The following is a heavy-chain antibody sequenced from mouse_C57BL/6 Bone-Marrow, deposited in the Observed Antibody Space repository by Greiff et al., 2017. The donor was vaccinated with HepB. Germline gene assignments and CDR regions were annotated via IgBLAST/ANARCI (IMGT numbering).Heavy chain of an antibody. CDR2: ISNGSGST. J-gene: IGHJ4*01. D-gene: IGHD2-1*01. CDR3: ATIYYGNYDAMDY. V-gene: IGHV5-12*01. Sequence: EVMLVESGGGLVQPGGSLKLSCAASGFTFSDYYMYWVRQTPEKRLEWVAYISNGSGSTYYPDTVKGRFTISRDNAKNTLYLQMSRLKSEDTAMYYCATIYYGNYDAMDYWGQGTSVTVSS. CDR1: GFTFSDYY.